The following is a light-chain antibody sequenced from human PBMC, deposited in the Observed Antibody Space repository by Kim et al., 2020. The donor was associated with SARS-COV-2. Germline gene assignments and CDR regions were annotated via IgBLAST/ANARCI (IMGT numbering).Light chain of an antibody. CDR2: DAA. V-gene: IGKV3-11*01. CDR1: QSIGIS. CDR3: QQRNNWPPAVT. Sequence: PGAGAILSCRASQSIGISLGWYQHKPGQAPRLPIYDAAIRAAGIPDRFSGGGSGTDFTLTIGNLEPEDFAVYYCQQRNNWPPAVTFGGGTKVDIK. J-gene: IGKJ4*01.